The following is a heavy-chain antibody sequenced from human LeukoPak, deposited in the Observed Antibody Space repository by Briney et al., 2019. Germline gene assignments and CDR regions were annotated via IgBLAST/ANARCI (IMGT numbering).Heavy chain of an antibody. CDR1: GFTFNTHG. Sequence: PGGSLRLSCAASGFTFNTHGMYWVRQAPGKGLEWVAAIWFDGSVKHYSDAVKGRFTTSRDNSLNTLYLQMNSLRVEDTAIYYCAKDTAVQFLEPAFWGQGTLVTVSS. V-gene: IGHV3-33*06. D-gene: IGHD3-3*01. CDR3: AKDTAVQFLEPAF. CDR2: IWFDGSVK. J-gene: IGHJ4*02.